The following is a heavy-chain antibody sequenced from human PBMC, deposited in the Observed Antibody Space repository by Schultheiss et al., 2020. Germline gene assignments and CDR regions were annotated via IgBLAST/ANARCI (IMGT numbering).Heavy chain of an antibody. V-gene: IGHV3-23*01. Sequence: GGSLRLSCTASGFSVDTSAINWVRQAPGKGLEWVSGFSGSGDRILYADSVKGRFTISRDNAKNSLSLHMGSLRAEDTAIYYCARDRGGIGLDAFDIWGQGTLVTVSS. J-gene: IGHJ3*02. CDR1: GFSVDTSA. CDR2: FSGSGDRI. D-gene: IGHD1-14*01. CDR3: ARDRGGIGLDAFDI.